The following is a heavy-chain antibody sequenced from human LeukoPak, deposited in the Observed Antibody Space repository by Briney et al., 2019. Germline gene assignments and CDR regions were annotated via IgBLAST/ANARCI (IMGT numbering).Heavy chain of an antibody. V-gene: IGHV3-23*01. J-gene: IGHJ4*02. Sequence: GGSLRLSCAASGFTFSSYAMSWVRLAPGKGLEWVSAISGSGGSTYYADSVKGRFTISRDNSKNTLYLQMNSLRAEDTAVYYCAKFSSGPYYFDYWGQGTLVTVSS. CDR3: AKFSSGPYYFDY. D-gene: IGHD6-25*01. CDR2: ISGSGGST. CDR1: GFTFSSYA.